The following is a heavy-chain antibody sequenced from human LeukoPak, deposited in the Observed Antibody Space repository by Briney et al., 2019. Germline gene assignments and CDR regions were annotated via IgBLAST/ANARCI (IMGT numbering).Heavy chain of an antibody. D-gene: IGHD3-22*01. CDR2: ISYDGSNK. Sequence: QSGGSLRISCAASGFIFSKYGIHWVRQAPGKGLEWVALISYDGSNKYYADSVKGRFTISRDNSKNTYLQMNSLRAEDTAVYYCAREGYYAFDIWGQGSIVTVSS. CDR1: GFIFSKYG. J-gene: IGHJ3*02. V-gene: IGHV3-30*03. CDR3: AREGYYAFDI.